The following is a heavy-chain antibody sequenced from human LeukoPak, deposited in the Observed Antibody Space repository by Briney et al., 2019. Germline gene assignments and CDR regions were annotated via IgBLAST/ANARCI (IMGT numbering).Heavy chain of an antibody. CDR3: TTPRREIAVAGGDY. CDR2: IKSKADGGTT. Sequence: GGSLRLSCAAPGLTFSNAWVSWVRQAPGKGLEWVGRIKSKADGGTTEYAAPVKGRFTISRDDSKNILYLQMNSLKTEDTAVYYCTTPRREIAVAGGDYWGQGTLVTVSS. D-gene: IGHD6-19*01. CDR1: GLTFSNAW. V-gene: IGHV3-15*01. J-gene: IGHJ4*02.